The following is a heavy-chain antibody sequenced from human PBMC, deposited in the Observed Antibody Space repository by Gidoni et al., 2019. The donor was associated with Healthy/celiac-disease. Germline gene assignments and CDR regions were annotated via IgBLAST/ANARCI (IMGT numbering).Heavy chain of an antibody. CDR1: GFTFSSYA. V-gene: IGHV3-30-3*01. CDR2: ISYDGSNK. D-gene: IGHD2-15*01. CDR3: TRDPCSGGSCYSPGY. Sequence: QVQLVESGGGVVQPGRSLRLSCAASGFTFSSYAMHLVRQAPGKWLEWVAVISYDGSNKYYADSVKGRFTISRDNSKNTLYLQMNSLRAEDTAVYYCTRDPCSGGSCYSPGYWGQGTLVTVSS. J-gene: IGHJ4*02.